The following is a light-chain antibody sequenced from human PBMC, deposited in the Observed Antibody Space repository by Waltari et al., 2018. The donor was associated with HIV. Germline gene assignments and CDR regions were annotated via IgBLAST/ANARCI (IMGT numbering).Light chain of an antibody. CDR2: GTS. CDR3: HQYGTSPYT. V-gene: IGKV3-20*01. Sequence: EIVLTQSPGTLPLSPGERATLSCRASQSVSTRNLGWYQQKPGQAPRLLIYGTSSRATGIPDRFSGSGSVTDFTLTISRLEPEDFAVYYCHQYGTSPYTFGQGTKLEIK. J-gene: IGKJ2*01. CDR1: QSVSTRN.